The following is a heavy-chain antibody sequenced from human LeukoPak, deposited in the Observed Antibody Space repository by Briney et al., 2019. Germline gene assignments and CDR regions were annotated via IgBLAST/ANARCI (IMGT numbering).Heavy chain of an antibody. J-gene: IGHJ6*02. CDR3: ATSAVVGAADHYYYYGMDV. CDR1: GFTFSSYN. V-gene: IGHV3-21*01. CDR2: ISSSSSYI. D-gene: IGHD1-26*01. Sequence: PGGSLRLSCAASGFTFSSYNMNWVRQAPGKGLEWVSSISSSSSYIYYADSVKGRFTISRDNSKNKMFLQMSSLRAEDTAVYYCATSAVVGAADHYYYYGMDVWGQGTTVTVSS.